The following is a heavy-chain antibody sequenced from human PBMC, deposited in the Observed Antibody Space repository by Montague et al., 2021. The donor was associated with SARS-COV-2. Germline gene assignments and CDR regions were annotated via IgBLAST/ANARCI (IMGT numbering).Heavy chain of an antibody. Sequence: SLRLSCAASGFTFSSYAMHWVRQAPGKGLEWVAVISYDGSNKYYADSVKGRFTISRDNSENTLYLQMNSLRAEDTAVYYCARDNYDYVWGSYRYIYWGQETLVTVSS. CDR2: ISYDGSNK. CDR1: GFTFSSYA. CDR3: ARDNYDYVWGSYRYIY. V-gene: IGHV3-30*04. J-gene: IGHJ4*02. D-gene: IGHD3-16*02.